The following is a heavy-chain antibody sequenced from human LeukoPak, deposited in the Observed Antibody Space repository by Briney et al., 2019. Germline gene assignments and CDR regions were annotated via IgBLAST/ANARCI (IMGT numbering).Heavy chain of an antibody. D-gene: IGHD3-10*01. CDR2: IRNKANSYTT. V-gene: IGHV3-72*01. Sequence: GGSLRLSCAASGFIFSKAWASWVRQAPGKGLEWVGRIRNKANSYTTEYAASVKGRFTISRDDSKKYLYLQMNSLKTEDTAVYYCVRVNMARGSNYEYDYWGQGTLVTVSS. J-gene: IGHJ4*02. CDR3: VRVNMARGSNYEYDY. CDR1: GFIFSKAW.